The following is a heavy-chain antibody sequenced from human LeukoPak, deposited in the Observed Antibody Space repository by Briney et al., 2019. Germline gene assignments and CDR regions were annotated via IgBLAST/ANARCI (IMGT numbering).Heavy chain of an antibody. CDR1: GYRFTSYW. J-gene: IGHJ5*02. D-gene: IGHD2-2*01. CDR3: ARHGPYQLPPANWFDP. V-gene: IGHV5-51*01. CDR2: IYPGDSDT. Sequence: GESLKISCKGSGYRFTSYWIGWVRQMPGKGLEWMGIIYPGDSDTRYSPSFQGQVTISADKSISTAYLQWSSLKASDTAMYYCARHGPYQLPPANWFDPWGQGTLVTVSS.